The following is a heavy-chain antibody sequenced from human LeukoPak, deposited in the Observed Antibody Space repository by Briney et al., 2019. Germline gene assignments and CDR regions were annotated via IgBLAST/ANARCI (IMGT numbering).Heavy chain of an antibody. CDR2: ISWNSGSI. V-gene: IGHV3-9*01. D-gene: IGHD5-18*01. CDR1: GFTFDDYA. CDR3: AKQKTGIQLWPTYFDY. J-gene: IGHJ4*02. Sequence: GGSLRLSCAASGFTFDDYAMHWVRQAPGKGLEWVSGISWNSGSIGYADSVKGRFTISRDNAKNSLYLQMNSLRAEETALYYCAKQKTGIQLWPTYFDYWGQGTLVTVSS.